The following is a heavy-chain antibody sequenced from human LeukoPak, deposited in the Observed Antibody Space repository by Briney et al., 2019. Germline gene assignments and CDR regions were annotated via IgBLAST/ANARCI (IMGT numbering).Heavy chain of an antibody. V-gene: IGHV1-2*02. Sequence: ASVKVSCKASGYTFTGYYIHWVRQAPGQGLEWMGWINPNSGGTNYAQKFQGRVTMTRDTSISTAYMELSRLKSDDTAVYYCARVHKYCSSISCYRFDPWGQGTLVTVSS. J-gene: IGHJ5*02. D-gene: IGHD2-2*01. CDR1: GYTFTGYY. CDR3: ARVHKYCSSISCYRFDP. CDR2: INPNSGGT.